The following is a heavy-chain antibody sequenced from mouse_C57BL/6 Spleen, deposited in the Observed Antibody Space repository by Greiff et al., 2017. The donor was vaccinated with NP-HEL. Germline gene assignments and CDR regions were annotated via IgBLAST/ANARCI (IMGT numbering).Heavy chain of an antibody. CDR2: IYPGDGDP. Sequence: VQLQQSGAELVKPGASVKISCKASGYAFSSYWMNWVKQRPGKGLEWIGQIYPGDGDPNYNGKFKGKATLTADKSSSTAYMQLSSLTSEDSAVYFCARHYYGSSYDYAMDYWGQGTSVTVSS. V-gene: IGHV1-80*01. J-gene: IGHJ4*01. CDR1: GYAFSSYW. CDR3: ARHYYGSSYDYAMDY. D-gene: IGHD1-1*01.